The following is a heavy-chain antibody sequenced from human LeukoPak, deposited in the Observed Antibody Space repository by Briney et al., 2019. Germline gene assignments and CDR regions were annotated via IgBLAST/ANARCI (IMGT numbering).Heavy chain of an antibody. CDR2: IYSGGST. CDR1: GFTVSSNY. V-gene: IGHV3-66*02. CDR3: ARDQKGYLGWDY. J-gene: IGHJ4*02. Sequence: GGSLRLSCAASGFTVSSNYMSWVRQAPGKGLEWVSVIYSGGSTYYADSVKGRFTISRDNSKNTLYLQMNSLRAEDTAVYYCARDQKGYLGWDYWGQGTLVTVSS. D-gene: IGHD6-19*01.